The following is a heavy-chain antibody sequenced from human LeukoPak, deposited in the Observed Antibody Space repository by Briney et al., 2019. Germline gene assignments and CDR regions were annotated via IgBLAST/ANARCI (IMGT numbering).Heavy chain of an antibody. CDR2: INHSGST. CDR1: GGSFSGYY. J-gene: IGHJ5*02. Sequence: SETLSLTCAVYGGSFSGYYWSWIRQPPGKGLEWIGEINHSGSTNYNASLKSRVTISVDTSKNQFSLKLSSVTAADTAVYYCARRNCSGGSCYSRWFDPWGQGTLVTVSS. D-gene: IGHD2-15*01. CDR3: ARRNCSGGSCYSRWFDP. V-gene: IGHV4-34*01.